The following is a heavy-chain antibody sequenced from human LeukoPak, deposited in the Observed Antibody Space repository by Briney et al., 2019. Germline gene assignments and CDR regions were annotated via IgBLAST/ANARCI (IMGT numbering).Heavy chain of an antibody. J-gene: IGHJ3*02. V-gene: IGHV3-7*01. CDR2: IKQDGSEK. CDR3: ARDEDAFDI. CDR1: GFTLSSYW. Sequence: GGSLRLSCAASGFTLSSYWMSWVRQAPGKGLEWVANIKQDGSEKYYVDSVKGRFTISRDTAKNSLYLQMNSPRAEDTAVYYCARDEDAFDIWGQGTMVTVTS.